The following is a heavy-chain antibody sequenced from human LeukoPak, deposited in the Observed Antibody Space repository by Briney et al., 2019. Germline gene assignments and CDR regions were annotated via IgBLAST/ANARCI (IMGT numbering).Heavy chain of an antibody. CDR3: ATSSHSGSYRAH. CDR1: GDSVTSSY. D-gene: IGHD3-10*01. V-gene: IGHV4-59*08. CDR2: ISYTADS. Sequence: SETLSLTCSVSGDSVTSSYLSWIRQPPGQGLEWIGYISYTADSNYNPSLKSRVTILTDTSKNQFSLKLSSVTATDTAVYYCATSSHSGSYRAHWGQGTLVTVSS. J-gene: IGHJ4*02.